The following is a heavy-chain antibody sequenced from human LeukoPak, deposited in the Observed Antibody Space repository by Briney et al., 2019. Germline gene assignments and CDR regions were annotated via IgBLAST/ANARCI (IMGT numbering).Heavy chain of an antibody. CDR1: GASINSSY. CDR2: ISYRGNT. CDR3: ARVQFDSSGFYSYFDH. V-gene: IGHV4-59*01. J-gene: IGHJ4*02. D-gene: IGHD3-22*01. Sequence: PSETLSLTCTVFGASINSSYWSWIRQPPGKGLECIGYISYRGNTNYNPSLKSRVTMSVDTSKNQFSLRLTSLTAADTAVFYCARVQFDSSGFYSYFDHWGQGALVTVSS.